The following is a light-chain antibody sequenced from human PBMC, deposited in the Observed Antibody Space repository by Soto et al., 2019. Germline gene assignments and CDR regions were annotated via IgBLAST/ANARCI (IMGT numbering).Light chain of an antibody. Sequence: EIGITQSPATLSVSPGERATLSCRASQSVSSNLAWYQQKPGQAPRLLIYGASTRATGIPARFSGSGSGTEFTLTISSLQSEDFAVYYCQQYDKWPRTFGQGTKVDIK. V-gene: IGKV3-15*01. CDR1: QSVSSN. CDR3: QQYDKWPRT. J-gene: IGKJ1*01. CDR2: GAS.